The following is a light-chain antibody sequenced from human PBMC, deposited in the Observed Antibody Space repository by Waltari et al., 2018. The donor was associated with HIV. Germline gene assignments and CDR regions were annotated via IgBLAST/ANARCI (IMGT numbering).Light chain of an antibody. CDR2: TNK. CDR3: GVWDDSLNGQV. J-gene: IGLJ2*01. Sequence: QSVLTQPPSASGTPGQRVTISCSGSSPHIGRNTVNWYQQLPGTAPKLLIYTNKQRPSWGPDRFSGSKSGTSASLAISGLHSDDEAHYYCGVWDDSLNGQVFGGGTKLTVL. V-gene: IGLV1-44*01. CDR1: SPHIGRNT.